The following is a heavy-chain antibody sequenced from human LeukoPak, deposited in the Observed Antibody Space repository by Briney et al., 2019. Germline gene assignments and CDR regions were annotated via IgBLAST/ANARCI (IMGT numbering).Heavy chain of an antibody. D-gene: IGHD5-24*01. J-gene: IGHJ4*02. CDR2: INPSGGST. CDR3: AREMATMAVDY. V-gene: IGHV1-46*01. Sequence: ASVKVSCKASGYTFTSYCMHWVRQAPGQGLEWMGIINPSGGSTSYAQKFQGRVTMTRDMSTSTVYMELSSLRSEDTAVYYCAREMATMAVDYWGQGTLVTVSS. CDR1: GYTFTSYC.